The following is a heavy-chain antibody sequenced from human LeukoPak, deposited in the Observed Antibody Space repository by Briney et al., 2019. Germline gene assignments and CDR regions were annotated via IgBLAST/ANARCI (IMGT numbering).Heavy chain of an antibody. J-gene: IGHJ4*02. CDR1: GGTFSSYA. CDR2: IIPILGIA. Sequence: SVKVSCKASGGTFSSYAISWERQAPGQGLEWMGRIIPILGIANYAQKFQGRVTITADKSTSTAYMELSSLRSEDTAVYYCARGLNFDSSGSDYWGQGTLVTVSS. D-gene: IGHD6-19*01. CDR3: ARGLNFDSSGSDY. V-gene: IGHV1-69*04.